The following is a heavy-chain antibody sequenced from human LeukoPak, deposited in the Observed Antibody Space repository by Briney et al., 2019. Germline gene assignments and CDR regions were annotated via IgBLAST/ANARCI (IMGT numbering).Heavy chain of an antibody. J-gene: IGHJ6*02. CDR1: GGTFSSYA. V-gene: IGHV1-3*01. Sequence: ASVKVSCKASGGTFSSYAISWVRQAPGQRLEWMGWIDAGNGDTIYSQHFQGRLTITRDTSASTVYMDLSSLRSEDTAMYYYTRGAYYGMDVWGQGTTVTVSS. D-gene: IGHD2-21*01. CDR2: IDAGNGDT. CDR3: TRGAYYGMDV.